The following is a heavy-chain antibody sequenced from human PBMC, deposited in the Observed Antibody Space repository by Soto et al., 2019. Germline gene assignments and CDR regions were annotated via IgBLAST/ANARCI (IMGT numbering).Heavy chain of an antibody. CDR2: ISADSGDA. Sequence: QVQLVQSGAEVKKPGASVKVSCGTSGYTFSNYAISWGRQARGQGLEWMGWISADSGDARYSQRFHGRVIMTTDTSTSTGHMDLRSLTSADTAGYYCARDPGVPGGVHDYGDYWGEGTLVTVSS. D-gene: IGHD4-17*01. CDR1: GYTFSNYA. CDR3: ARDPGVPGGVHDYGDY. V-gene: IGHV1-18*01. J-gene: IGHJ4*02.